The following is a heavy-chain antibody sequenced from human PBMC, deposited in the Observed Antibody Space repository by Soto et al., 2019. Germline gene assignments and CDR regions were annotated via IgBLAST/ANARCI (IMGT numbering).Heavy chain of an antibody. D-gene: IGHD2-2*01. CDR3: ARMSCSSSSCPFDY. CDR2: ITHSGGT. J-gene: IGHJ4*02. CDR1: GGSFSNYY. Sequence: QVQLLQWGAGLLKPSETLSLTCGVYGGSFSNYYWSWIRQPPGKGLEWVGEITHSGGTNYNPSLKSRVTISLDTPKNQFSLTLSSVPAAETAVYYCARMSCSSSSCPFDYWGQGTLVTVSS. V-gene: IGHV4-34*01.